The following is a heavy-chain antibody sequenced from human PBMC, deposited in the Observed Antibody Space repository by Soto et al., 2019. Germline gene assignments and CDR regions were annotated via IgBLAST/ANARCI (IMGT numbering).Heavy chain of an antibody. CDR1: GYSFTSYW. Sequence: LGESLKTSCKGSGYSFTSYWIGWVRQMPGKGLEWMGIIYPGDSDTRYSPSFQGQVTISADKSISTAYLQWSSLKASDTAMYYCARQSMPQIQATSKYYDFWSGYYRAYYYGMDVWGQGTTVTVSS. J-gene: IGHJ6*02. V-gene: IGHV5-51*01. CDR3: ARQSMPQIQATSKYYDFWSGYYRAYYYGMDV. CDR2: IYPGDSDT. D-gene: IGHD3-3*01.